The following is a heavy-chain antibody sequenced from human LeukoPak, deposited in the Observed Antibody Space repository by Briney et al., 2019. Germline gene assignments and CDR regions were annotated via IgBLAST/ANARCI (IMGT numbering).Heavy chain of an antibody. CDR2: TYYRSKWYY. J-gene: IGHJ4*02. CDR3: ARDLLPTTGYALAY. Sequence: SQTLSLTCAISGDSVSSNSAAWNWIRQSPSRGLEWLGRTYYRSKWYYEYAVFVESRMTIYVDTSKNQFSLQLNSVTPEDTAVYYCARDLLPTTGYALAYWGQGSPVTVSS. D-gene: IGHD1-1*01. CDR1: GDSVSSNSAA. V-gene: IGHV6-1*01.